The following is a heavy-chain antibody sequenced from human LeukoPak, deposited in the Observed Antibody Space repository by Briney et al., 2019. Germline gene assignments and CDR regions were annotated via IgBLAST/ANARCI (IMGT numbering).Heavy chain of an antibody. V-gene: IGHV1-18*01. D-gene: IGHD2-21*01. CDR1: GYTFTSYD. Sequence: ASVKVSCKASGYTFTSYDINWVRQAPGQGLEWMGWVSGYNGNTNYAQKFEGRVAMTTDTSSSTAYVELKSLRSDDTAIYYCARGDWFDPWGQGTLVNVSS. J-gene: IGHJ5*02. CDR2: VSGYNGNT. CDR3: ARGDWFDP.